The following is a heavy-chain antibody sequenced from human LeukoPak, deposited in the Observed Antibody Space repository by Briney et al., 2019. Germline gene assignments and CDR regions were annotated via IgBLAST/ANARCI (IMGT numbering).Heavy chain of an antibody. J-gene: IGHJ4*02. V-gene: IGHV3-23*01. CDR2: ISGSGRTT. D-gene: IGHD5-12*01. CDR1: GFTFTSYA. Sequence: GGSLRLSCAVSGFTFTSYAMSWVRQAPGKGLEWVSAISGSGRTTYYADSVKGRFTFSRDNSKNTLYLQMNSLRAEDTAVYYCAKAERFSGTKTPDYWGQGTLVTVSS. CDR3: AKAERFSGTKTPDY.